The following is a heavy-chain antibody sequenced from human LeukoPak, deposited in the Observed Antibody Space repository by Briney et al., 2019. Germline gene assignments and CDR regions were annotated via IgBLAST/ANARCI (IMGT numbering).Heavy chain of an antibody. V-gene: IGHV3-21*01. CDR3: ARDGLLYFGELDF. Sequence: GGPLRLSCAASGFTFNNYSMNWVRQAPGKGLEWVSSIRSDSSYIYYADSVKGRFTISRDNAKSSLHLQMNSLRAEDTAVYYCARDGLLYFGELDFWGQGTLVTVSS. CDR1: GFTFNNYS. J-gene: IGHJ4*02. D-gene: IGHD3-10*01. CDR2: IRSDSSYI.